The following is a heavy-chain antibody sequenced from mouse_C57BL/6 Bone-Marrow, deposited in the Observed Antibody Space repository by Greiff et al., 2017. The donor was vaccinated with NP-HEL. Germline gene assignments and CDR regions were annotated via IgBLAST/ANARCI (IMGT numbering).Heavy chain of an antibody. Sequence: QVQLKQPGAELVMPGASVKLSCKASGYTFTSYWMHWVKQRPGQGLEWIGEIDPSDSYTNYNQKFKGKSTLTVDKSSSTAYMQLSSLTSEDSAVYYCAREKGIRGSGAYWGQGTLVTVSA. J-gene: IGHJ3*01. V-gene: IGHV1-69*01. CDR3: AREKGIRGSGAY. CDR1: GYTFTSYW. D-gene: IGHD1-1*01. CDR2: IDPSDSYT.